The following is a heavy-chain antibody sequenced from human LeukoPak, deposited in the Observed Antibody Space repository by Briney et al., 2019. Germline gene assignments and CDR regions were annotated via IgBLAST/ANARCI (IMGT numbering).Heavy chain of an antibody. Sequence: SETLSLTCAVCGGSFSGYYWSWIRQPPGKGLEWIGEIDHGGSTNYNPSLKSRVTISVDTSKNQFSLKLSSVTAADTAVYYCARVRDYSVDYWGQGTLVTVSS. D-gene: IGHD4-17*01. J-gene: IGHJ4*02. V-gene: IGHV4-34*01. CDR1: GGSFSGYY. CDR2: IDHGGST. CDR3: ARVRDYSVDY.